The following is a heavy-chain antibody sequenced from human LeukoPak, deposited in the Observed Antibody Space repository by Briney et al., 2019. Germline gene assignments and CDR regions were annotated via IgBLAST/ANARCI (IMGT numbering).Heavy chain of an antibody. CDR2: IYYSGST. CDR3: ARVAPSITIFGVAPMDV. CDR1: GGSISSYY. J-gene: IGHJ6*02. D-gene: IGHD3-3*01. V-gene: IGHV4-59*01. Sequence: SETLSLTCTVFGGSISSYYWGWIRQPPGKGLEWIGYIYYSGSTNYNPSLKSRVTISVDTSKNQFSLKLSSVTAADTAVYYCARVAPSITIFGVAPMDVWGQGTTVTVSS.